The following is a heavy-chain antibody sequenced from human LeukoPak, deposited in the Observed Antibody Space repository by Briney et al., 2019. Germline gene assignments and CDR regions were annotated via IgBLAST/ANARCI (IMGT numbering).Heavy chain of an antibody. CDR2: ITTTFYT. J-gene: IGHJ4*02. D-gene: IGHD6-13*01. CDR1: GFTFSSYS. CDR3: ARVRANWYEDY. Sequence: GGSLRLSCAASGFTFSSYSFNWVRQVPGKGLEWVSSITTTFYTYYTDSVKGRFTVSRDNAKNSLYLQMISLRAEDTAVYYCARVRANWYEDYWGREPWSPSPQ. V-gene: IGHV3-21*01.